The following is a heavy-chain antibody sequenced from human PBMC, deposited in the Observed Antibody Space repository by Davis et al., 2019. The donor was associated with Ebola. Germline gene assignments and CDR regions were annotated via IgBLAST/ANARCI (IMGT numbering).Heavy chain of an antibody. Sequence: GGSLRLSCQASGDSFSTHWIGWVRQMPGKGLEWMGIIFTGDSDTRYSPSFQSQITISTVKSFKTDFLQWSSLKASDNAMYYCATLRRTITGIDDSFDLWGQGTMFTVSS. D-gene: IGHD1-20*01. V-gene: IGHV5-51*01. CDR1: GDSFSTHW. J-gene: IGHJ3*01. CDR2: IFTGDSDT. CDR3: ATLRRTITGIDDSFDL.